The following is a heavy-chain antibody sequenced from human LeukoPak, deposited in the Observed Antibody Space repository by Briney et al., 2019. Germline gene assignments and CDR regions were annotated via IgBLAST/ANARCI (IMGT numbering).Heavy chain of an antibody. CDR3: AATNYDFWSGMSGFDP. D-gene: IGHD3-3*01. J-gene: IGHJ5*02. V-gene: IGHV1-58*02. Sequence: SVKVSCKASGFTFTSSAMQWVRQARGQRLEWIGWIVVGSGNTNYAQKFQERVTITRDMSTSTAYMELSSLRSEDTAVYYCAATNYDFWSGMSGFDPWGQGTLVTVSS. CDR1: GFTFTSSA. CDR2: IVVGSGNT.